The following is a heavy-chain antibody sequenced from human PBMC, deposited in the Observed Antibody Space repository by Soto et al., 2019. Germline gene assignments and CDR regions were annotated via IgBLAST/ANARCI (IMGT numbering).Heavy chain of an antibody. D-gene: IGHD1-26*01. CDR1: GFTFSSYG. CDR2: ISHHGSNK. CDR3: AEGSAGGSWVDACDR. V-gene: IGHV3-30*18. Sequence: QVQLVESGGGVVQPGRSLRLSCEVSGFTFSSYGMHWVRQVPGKGLEWVAVISHHGSNKYFADSVKGRFTVSRDNPNNRPYLQRKSLRAEDTAVYYCAEGSAGGSWVDACDRWGPGTRVTVSS. J-gene: IGHJ3*02.